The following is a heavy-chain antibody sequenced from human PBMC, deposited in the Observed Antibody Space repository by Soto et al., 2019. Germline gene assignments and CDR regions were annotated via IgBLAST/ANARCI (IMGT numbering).Heavy chain of an antibody. V-gene: IGHV4-59*08. D-gene: IGHD2-8*01. Sequence: SETLSLTCTVSGGSISSYYWSWIRQPPGKGLEWIGYIYYSGSTNYNPSLKSRVTISVDTSKNQFSLKLSSVTAADTAVYYCARQTGYCTNGVCYTDYYYYYMDVWGKGTTVTVSS. J-gene: IGHJ6*03. CDR1: GGSISSYY. CDR3: ARQTGYCTNGVCYTDYYYYYMDV. CDR2: IYYSGST.